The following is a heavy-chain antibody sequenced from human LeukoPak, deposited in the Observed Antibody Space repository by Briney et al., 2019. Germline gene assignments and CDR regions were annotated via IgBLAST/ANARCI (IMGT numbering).Heavy chain of an antibody. D-gene: IGHD2-15*01. V-gene: IGHV5-51*01. Sequence: GESLKISCKGSGYSFTSYWIGWVRQMPGKGLEWMGIIYPGDSDTRYSPSFQGQVTISADKSISTAYLQWSSLKASDTAMYYCARHRGGGDCSGGSCYSDYWGQGTLVTVSS. CDR1: GYSFTSYW. CDR3: ARHRGGGDCSGGSCYSDY. J-gene: IGHJ4*02. CDR2: IYPGDSDT.